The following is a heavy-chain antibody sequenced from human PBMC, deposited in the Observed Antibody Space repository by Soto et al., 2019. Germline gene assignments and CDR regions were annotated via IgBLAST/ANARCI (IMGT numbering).Heavy chain of an antibody. J-gene: IGHJ4*02. D-gene: IGHD1-1*01. CDR1: GITVSSNY. V-gene: IGHV3-66*01. CDR2: IYSGGST. Sequence: GGSLRLSCVASGITVSSNYMSWVRQAPGKGLEWVSIIYSGGSTYYADSVKDRFNISRDKSKNTLFLQMNSLRGDDTAIYYCAKLLTYNSNWMSWGQGTLVTVSS. CDR3: AKLLTYNSNWMS.